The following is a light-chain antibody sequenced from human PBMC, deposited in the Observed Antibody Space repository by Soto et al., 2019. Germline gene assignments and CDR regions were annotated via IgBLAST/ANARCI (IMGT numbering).Light chain of an antibody. CDR2: GAS. CDR3: LPTYNLTRT. Sequence: DIQMTQSPSSLSASVGDRVTITCRASLTIGDSLSWFQQKAGKPPTLLIYGASALQSGVPARFSGSGSGTDFTLTISNMQREDFATYYCLPTYNLTRTSGQGTKVEFK. CDR1: LTIGDS. J-gene: IGKJ1*01. V-gene: IGKV1-39*01.